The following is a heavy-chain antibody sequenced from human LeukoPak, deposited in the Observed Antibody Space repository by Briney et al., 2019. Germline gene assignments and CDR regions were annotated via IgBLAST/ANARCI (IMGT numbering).Heavy chain of an antibody. Sequence: PGGSLRLSCAASGFSFKSYAMSWVRQAPGKGLEWVSAINNDGDSTYSADSVKGRFSVSRDNSKNTLYLQMNSLRAEDAAVYYCAKDRRAVAGPFDYWGQGTLVTVSS. D-gene: IGHD6-19*01. J-gene: IGHJ4*02. V-gene: IGHV3-23*01. CDR2: INNDGDST. CDR1: GFSFKSYA. CDR3: AKDRRAVAGPFDY.